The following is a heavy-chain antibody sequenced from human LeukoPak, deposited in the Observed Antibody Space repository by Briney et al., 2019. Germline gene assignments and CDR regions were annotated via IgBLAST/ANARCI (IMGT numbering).Heavy chain of an antibody. D-gene: IGHD4-17*01. J-gene: IGHJ4*02. V-gene: IGHV3-23*01. CDR3: AKDRYGDYPTPFDY. Sequence: SVKGRFTISRDNSKNTLYLQMNSLRAEDTAVYYCAKDRYGDYPTPFDYWGQGTLVTVSS.